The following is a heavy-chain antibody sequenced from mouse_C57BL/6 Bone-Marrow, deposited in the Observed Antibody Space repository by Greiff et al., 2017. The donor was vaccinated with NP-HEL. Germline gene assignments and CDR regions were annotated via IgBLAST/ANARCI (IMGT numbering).Heavy chain of an antibody. J-gene: IGHJ1*03. CDR1: GYTFTSYG. Sequence: QVQLQQSGAELARPGASVKLSCKASGYTFTSYGISWVKQRTGQGLEWIGEIYPRSGNTYYNEKFKGKATLTADKSSSTAYMELRSLTSEDSAVYFCARRRTTMVTTRYFDVWGTGTTVTVSS. CDR2: IYPRSGNT. V-gene: IGHV1-81*01. D-gene: IGHD2-2*01. CDR3: ARRRTTMVTTRYFDV.